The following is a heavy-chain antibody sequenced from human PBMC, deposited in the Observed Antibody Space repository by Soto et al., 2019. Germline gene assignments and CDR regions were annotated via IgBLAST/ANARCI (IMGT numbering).Heavy chain of an antibody. V-gene: IGHV4-39*01. CDR3: ARHRDYDILTNYRKYYFDY. J-gene: IGHJ4*02. CDR1: GGSISNSDDY. D-gene: IGHD3-9*01. Sequence: PSETLSLTFTVSGGSISNSDDYWGWIRQPPEKELEWIANIYYSDYTDYNPSLKSRVTISVDMSRDQFSLQLKSVTAADTAVYYCARHRDYDILTNYRKYYFDYWGQGTLVTVSS. CDR2: IYYSDYT.